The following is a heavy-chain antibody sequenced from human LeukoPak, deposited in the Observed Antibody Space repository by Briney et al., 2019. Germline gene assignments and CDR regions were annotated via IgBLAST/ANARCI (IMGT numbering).Heavy chain of an antibody. CDR2: ISGSGGST. Sequence: GGSLRLSCAVSGFTFSSYAMSWVRQAPGKGLEWVSGISGSGGSTYYADSVNGRFAISRDNSKNTLYLQMNSLRVEDTAVYYCARGVQVWLMSQRYFDSWGQGTLVTVSS. CDR1: GFTFSSYA. J-gene: IGHJ4*02. CDR3: ARGVQVWLMSQRYFDS. D-gene: IGHD3-10*01. V-gene: IGHV3-23*01.